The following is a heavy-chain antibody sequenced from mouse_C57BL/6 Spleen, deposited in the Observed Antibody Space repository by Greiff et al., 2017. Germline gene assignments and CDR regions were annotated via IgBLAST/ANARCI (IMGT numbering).Heavy chain of an antibody. CDR3: AIEGGNGVWYFDV. V-gene: IGHV1-64*01. CDR1: GYTFTRYW. D-gene: IGHD2-1*01. J-gene: IGHJ1*03. Sequence: QLQLQQPGAELVKPGASVKLSCKASGYTFTRYWMHWVKQRPGQGLEWIGMIHLNSGSTNYNEKFKSKATLTVDKSSSTAYMQLSSLTSEDSAVYYCAIEGGNGVWYFDVLGTGTTVTVSS. CDR2: IHLNSGST.